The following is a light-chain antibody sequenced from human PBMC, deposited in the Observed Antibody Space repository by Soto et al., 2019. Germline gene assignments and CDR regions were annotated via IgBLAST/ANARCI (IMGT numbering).Light chain of an antibody. V-gene: IGKV1-5*03. J-gene: IGKJ4*01. Sequence: DSQMTQSPSTLSASVGDRVTITCRASQSVTTWLAWYQQKPGKAPKILISKASNLQSAVPSRFSASGSGTEFTLTISSLQPEDFGTYYCQQYDSYPLTFGVRTQVEIK. CDR1: QSVTTW. CDR2: KAS. CDR3: QQYDSYPLT.